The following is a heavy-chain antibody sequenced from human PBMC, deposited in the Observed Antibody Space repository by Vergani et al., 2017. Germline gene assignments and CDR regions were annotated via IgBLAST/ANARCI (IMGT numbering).Heavy chain of an antibody. V-gene: IGHV3-30-3*02. CDR3: VKDNDYDADGPFDL. CDR2: ISYDGSNK. D-gene: IGHD3-16*01. J-gene: IGHJ2*01. CDR1: GFTFSSYA. Sequence: QVQLVESGGGVVQPGRSLRLSCAASGFTFSSYAMHWVRQAPGKGLEWVAVISYDGSNKYYADSVKGRFTISRDNSKNTLYLQMNSLRAEDTALYFCVKDNDYDADGPFDLWGRGTLVTVSS.